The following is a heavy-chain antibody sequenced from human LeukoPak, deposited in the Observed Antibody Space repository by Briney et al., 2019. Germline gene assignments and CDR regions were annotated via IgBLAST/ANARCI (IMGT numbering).Heavy chain of an antibody. J-gene: IGHJ2*01. V-gene: IGHV3-48*02. Sequence: GGSLRLSCAASGFTFSSYSMNWVRQAPGKGLEWVSFISSSSTTIDDADSVKGRFTVSRDNAKNSLYLQMNSLRDEDAAVYYCVRDLVRGVHPVFYFDLWGRGTLVTVSS. CDR2: ISSSSTTI. CDR1: GFTFSSYS. CDR3: VRDLVRGVHPVFYFDL. D-gene: IGHD3-10*01.